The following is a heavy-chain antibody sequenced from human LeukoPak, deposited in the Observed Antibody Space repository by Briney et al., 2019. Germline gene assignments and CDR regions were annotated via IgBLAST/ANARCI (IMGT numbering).Heavy chain of an antibody. CDR1: GFTFSSYA. Sequence: GGSLRLSCAASGFTFSSYAMSWVRQAPGKGLEWVSAISGSGGSTYYADSVKGRFTISRDNSKITLYLQMNSLRAEDTAVYYCARAPRGYSYGALFDYWGQGTLVTVSS. CDR3: ARAPRGYSYGALFDY. CDR2: ISGSGGST. D-gene: IGHD5-18*01. J-gene: IGHJ4*02. V-gene: IGHV3-23*01.